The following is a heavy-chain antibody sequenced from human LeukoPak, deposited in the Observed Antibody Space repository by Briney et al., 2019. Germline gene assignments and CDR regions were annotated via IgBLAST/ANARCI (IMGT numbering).Heavy chain of an antibody. J-gene: IGHJ4*02. CDR3: ARGNTASYFDY. CDR1: GGSISSYY. V-gene: IGHV4-59*01. CDR2: IYYSGSA. Sequence: SETLSLTCTVSGGSISSYYWSWLRQPPGKGLEWVGYIYYSGSAHYNPSLKSRVTISVDTSKSQFSLKLSSVTAADTAVYYCARGNTASYFDYWGQGTLVTVSS. D-gene: IGHD5-18*01.